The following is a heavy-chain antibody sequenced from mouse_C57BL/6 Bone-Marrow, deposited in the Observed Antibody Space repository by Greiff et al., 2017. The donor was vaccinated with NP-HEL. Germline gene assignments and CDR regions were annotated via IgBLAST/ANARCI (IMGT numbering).Heavy chain of an antibody. D-gene: IGHD1-1*01. Sequence: EVKLQESGGDLVKPGGSLKLSCAASGFTFSSYGMSWVRQTPDKRLEWVATISSGGSYTYYPDSVKGRFTISRDNAKNTLYLQMSSLKSEDTAMYYWARRSYYYGSSYSWFAYWGQGTLVTVSA. V-gene: IGHV5-6*02. CDR2: ISSGGSYT. CDR1: GFTFSSYG. J-gene: IGHJ3*01. CDR3: ARRSYYYGSSYSWFAY.